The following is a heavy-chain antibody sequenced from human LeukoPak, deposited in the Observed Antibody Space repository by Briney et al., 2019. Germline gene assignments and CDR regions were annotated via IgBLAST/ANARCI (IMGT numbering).Heavy chain of an antibody. CDR2: IWYDGSNK. J-gene: IGHJ4*02. CDR3: ARGYCSGGSCHSGSV. D-gene: IGHD2-15*01. V-gene: IGHV3-33*01. Sequence: GGSLRLSCAASGFTFSSYGMHWVRQAPGKGLEWVAVIWYDGSNKYYADSVKGRFTISRDNSKNTLYLQMNSLRAEDTAVYYCARGYCSGGSCHSGSVWGQGTLVTVSS. CDR1: GFTFSSYG.